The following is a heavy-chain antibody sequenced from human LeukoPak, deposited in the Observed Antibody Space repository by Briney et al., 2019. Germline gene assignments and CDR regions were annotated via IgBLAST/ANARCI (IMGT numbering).Heavy chain of an antibody. CDR2: IRSSGSPI. V-gene: IGHV3-48*02. Sequence: GGSLRLSCAAFGFTFSDYSMNWVRQAPGKGLEWVAYIRSSGSPIYYADSVKGRFTISRDNAKNSLYLQMNSLRDEDTAVYYCVRDPDALDFWGQGTPVTVSS. CDR1: GFTFSDYS. J-gene: IGHJ4*02. CDR3: VRDPDALDF.